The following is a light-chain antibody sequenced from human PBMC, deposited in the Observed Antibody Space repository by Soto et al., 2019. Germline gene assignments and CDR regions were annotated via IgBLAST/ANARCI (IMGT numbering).Light chain of an antibody. CDR2: AAS. V-gene: IGKV1-6*01. CDR1: QGIGNE. Sequence: AIQMTQSPSSLSTSVGDRVTITCRASQGIGNELGWYQQKPGKAPKLLIYAASSLQSGVPSRFSGSGSGTDFTLTISSLQPEDFATYYCVQDYNYPYTFGQGTKVEIK. CDR3: VQDYNYPYT. J-gene: IGKJ2*01.